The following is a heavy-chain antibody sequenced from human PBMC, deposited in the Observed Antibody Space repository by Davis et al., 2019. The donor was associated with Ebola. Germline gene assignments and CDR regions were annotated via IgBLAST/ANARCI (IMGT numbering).Heavy chain of an antibody. J-gene: IGHJ4*02. D-gene: IGHD5-24*01. CDR3: ARRGSDMATTPFDY. Sequence: GESLKISCKGSGYSFTSYWISWVRQVPGKGLEWMGRIDPSDSYPNYSPSFQGHVTISSDKSITTAYLQWSSLKASDTAMYYCARRGSDMATTPFDYWGQGTPVTVSS. CDR2: IDPSDSYP. V-gene: IGHV5-10-1*01. CDR1: GYSFTSYW.